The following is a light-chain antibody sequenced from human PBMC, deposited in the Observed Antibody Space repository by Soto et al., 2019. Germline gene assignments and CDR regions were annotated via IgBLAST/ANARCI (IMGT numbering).Light chain of an antibody. V-gene: IGLV2-11*01. CDR3: CSYAGSPRYV. CDR2: DVR. Sequence: QSALTQCRSVSGSPGQSVTISCSGTSSGVGGYNYVSWYQQHPGKVPKVMIYDVRERPSGVPDRSAGSKSSNTASLTISGRQAEDEADYYCCSYAGSPRYVFGTGTKHTL. J-gene: IGLJ1*01. CDR1: SSGVGGYNY.